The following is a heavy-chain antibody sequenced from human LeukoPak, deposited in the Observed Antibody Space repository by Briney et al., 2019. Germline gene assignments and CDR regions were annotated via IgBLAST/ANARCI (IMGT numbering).Heavy chain of an antibody. V-gene: IGHV1-18*01. CDR1: GYTFTSYG. D-gene: IGHD3-22*01. Sequence: GASVKVSCMASGYTFTSYGISWVRQAHGQGLEWMGWISAYNGNTNYAQKLQGRVTMTTDTSTSTAYMELRSLRSDDTAVYYCARDHMIVVAPDYWGQGTLVTVSS. J-gene: IGHJ4*02. CDR2: ISAYNGNT. CDR3: ARDHMIVVAPDY.